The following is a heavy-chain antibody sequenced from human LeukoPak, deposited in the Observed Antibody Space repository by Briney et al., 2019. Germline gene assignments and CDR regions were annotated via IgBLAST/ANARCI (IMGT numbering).Heavy chain of an antibody. CDR2: ISSSSSYI. D-gene: IGHD5-18*01. V-gene: IGHV3-21*01. CDR3: AKRGYGYWDDAFDI. Sequence: GGSLRLSCAASGFTFSSYSMNWARQAPGKGLEWVSSISSSSSYIYYADSVKGRFTISRDNAKNSLYLQMNSLRAEDTAVYYCAKRGYGYWDDAFDIWGQGTMVTVSS. CDR1: GFTFSSYS. J-gene: IGHJ3*02.